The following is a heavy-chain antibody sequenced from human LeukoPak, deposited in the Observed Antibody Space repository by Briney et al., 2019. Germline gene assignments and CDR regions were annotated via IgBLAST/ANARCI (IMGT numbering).Heavy chain of an antibody. CDR2: IYPGDSDT. J-gene: IGHJ4*02. CDR3: ARHQIVGATRSPFDY. V-gene: IGHV5-51*01. Sequence: GESLKISCKGSGYSFATYWIGWVRQTPGKGLEWMGIIYPGDSDTRYSPSFQGQVTISADKSINTAYLQWSSLKASDTAMYYCARHQIVGATRSPFDYWAREPWSPSPQ. D-gene: IGHD1-26*01. CDR1: GYSFATYW.